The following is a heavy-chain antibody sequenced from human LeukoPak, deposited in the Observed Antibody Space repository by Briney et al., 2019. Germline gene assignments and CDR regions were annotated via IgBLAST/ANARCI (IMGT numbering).Heavy chain of an antibody. CDR1: GFSVAGNY. Sequence: GGSLRLSCAASGFSVAGNYLTWVRQAPGKGLEWVSVIYSGGSTYYTDSAKGRFTISRDNSKSTLYLQMNSLRAEDTAVYYCAREEATWGQGALVTVSS. J-gene: IGHJ5*02. CDR2: IYSGGST. CDR3: AREEAT. V-gene: IGHV3-66*01.